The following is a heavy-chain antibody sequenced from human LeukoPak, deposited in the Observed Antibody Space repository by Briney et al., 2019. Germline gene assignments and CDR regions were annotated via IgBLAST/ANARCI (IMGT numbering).Heavy chain of an antibody. D-gene: IGHD5-18*01. CDR3: ARDFVNRNYGYFY. J-gene: IGHJ4*02. V-gene: IGHV4-39*07. Sequence: PSETLSLTCTVSGGSISSSSYYWGWIRQSPGKGLEWNGSIDYSGSTYYNPSLKSRITISLDTSKNQFSVKLSSVTAADTAVYYCARDFVNRNYGYFYWGQGTLVTVSS. CDR1: GGSISSSSYY. CDR2: IDYSGST.